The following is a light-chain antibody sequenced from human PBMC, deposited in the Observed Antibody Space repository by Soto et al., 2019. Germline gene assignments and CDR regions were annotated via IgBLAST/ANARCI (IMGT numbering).Light chain of an antibody. CDR3: CSYAGSPYV. Sequence: QSALTQPRSVSGSPGQSVTISCTGTSSDVGRYNYVSWYQHHPGKAPKLMIYDVSTRPSGVPDRFSGSKSGTTASLPISGLQAEDEADYYCCSYAGSPYVFGTGTKVTVL. CDR1: SSDVGRYNY. CDR2: DVS. V-gene: IGLV2-11*01. J-gene: IGLJ1*01.